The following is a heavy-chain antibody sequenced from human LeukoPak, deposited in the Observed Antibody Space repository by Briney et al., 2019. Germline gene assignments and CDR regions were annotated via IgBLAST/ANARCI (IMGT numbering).Heavy chain of an antibody. J-gene: IGHJ4*02. CDR2: IYYNGNT. V-gene: IGHV4-59*01. CDR3: ARDLGGNSHFDN. Sequence: SETLSLTCTVSVGSITSYYWTWIRQPPGRGLEWIGNIYYNGNTNYNPSLKSRVTISVDTSKNQFSLNLSSVTAADTAVYYCARDLGGNSHFDNWGQGTLVTVSS. CDR1: VGSITSYY. D-gene: IGHD4-23*01.